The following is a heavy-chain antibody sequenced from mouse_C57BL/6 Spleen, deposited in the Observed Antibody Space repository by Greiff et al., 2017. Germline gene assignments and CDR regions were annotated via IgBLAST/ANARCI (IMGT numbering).Heavy chain of an antibody. D-gene: IGHD1-1*01. CDR2: IDPSDSYT. CDR1: GYTFTSYW. J-gene: IGHJ1*03. Sequence: QVQLQQPGAELVKPGASVKLSCKASGYTFTSYWMQWVKQRPGQGLEWIGEIDPSDSYTNYNQKFKGKATLTVDTSSSTAYMQRSSLTSEDSAVYYCARGGYYYGSSYWYFDVWGTGTTVTVSS. V-gene: IGHV1-50*01. CDR3: ARGGYYYGSSYWYFDV.